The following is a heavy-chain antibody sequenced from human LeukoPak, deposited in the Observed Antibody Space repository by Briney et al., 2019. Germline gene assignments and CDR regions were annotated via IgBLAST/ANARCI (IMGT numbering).Heavy chain of an antibody. CDR3: ARDPTLTTPY. CDR1: GFTFNSYS. Sequence: GGSLRLSCAASGFTFNSYSMNWVRQAPGRGLEWVSSISSSSSYIYYADSVKGRFTISRDNAKNSLYLQMNSLRAEDTAVYYCARDPTLTTPYWGPGTLVSVSS. V-gene: IGHV3-21*01. D-gene: IGHD4-11*01. J-gene: IGHJ4*02. CDR2: ISSSSSYI.